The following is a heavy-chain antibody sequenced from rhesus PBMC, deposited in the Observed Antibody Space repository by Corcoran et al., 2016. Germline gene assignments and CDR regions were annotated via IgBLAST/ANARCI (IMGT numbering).Heavy chain of an antibody. V-gene: IGHV4S10*01. D-gene: IGHD6-37*01. CDR3: ARARIAVAGAYFDY. CDR2: INGSSTST. J-gene: IGHJ4*01. Sequence: QVQLQESGPGVVKPSEPLSLPCAVSGGSIRDSYRWSWIRQPPGKGLEWIGYINGSSTSTNYNPSLKSRVTISKDTSKNQFSLKLSSVTAADTAVYYCARARIAVAGAYFDYWGQGVLVTVSS. CDR1: GGSIRDSYR.